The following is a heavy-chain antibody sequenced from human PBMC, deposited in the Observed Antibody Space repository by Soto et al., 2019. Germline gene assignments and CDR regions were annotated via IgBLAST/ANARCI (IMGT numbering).Heavy chain of an antibody. CDR1: GFTFTSSA. V-gene: IGHV1-58*01. D-gene: IGHD6-13*01. Sequence: ASVKVSCKASGFTFTSSAVQWVRQARGQRLEWIGWIVVGSGNTNYAQKFQERVTITRDMSTSTAYMELSGLRSEDTAVYYCAAETAAASYGMDVWGQGTTVTVSS. CDR2: IVVGSGNT. CDR3: AAETAAASYGMDV. J-gene: IGHJ6*02.